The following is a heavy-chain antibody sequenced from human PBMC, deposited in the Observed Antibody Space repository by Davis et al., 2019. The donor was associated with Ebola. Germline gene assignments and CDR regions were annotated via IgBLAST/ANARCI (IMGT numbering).Heavy chain of an antibody. CDR1: GFTFSDSA. CDR3: TRHVGTSSSRFDF. Sequence: GESLKISCAASGFTFSDSAVHWVRQASGKGLEWVGRIRSKANNYATAYAASVKGRFTISRDDSKNTAYLQMNSLKTEDTAVYYCTRHVGTSSSRFDFWGQGTLVTVSS. J-gene: IGHJ4*02. D-gene: IGHD6-6*01. V-gene: IGHV3-73*01. CDR2: IRSKANNYAT.